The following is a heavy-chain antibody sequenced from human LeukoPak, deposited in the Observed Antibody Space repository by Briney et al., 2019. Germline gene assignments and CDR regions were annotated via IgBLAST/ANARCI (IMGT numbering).Heavy chain of an antibody. Sequence: GGSLRLSCAASGFTFSSYEMNWVRQAPGKGLEWVSYISSSGSTIYYADSVKGRFTISRDNAKNSLYLQMNSLRAEDTAVYCCARPGYSYGYYYYYYMDVWGKGTTVTVSS. CDR3: ARPGYSYGYYYYYYMDV. V-gene: IGHV3-48*03. J-gene: IGHJ6*03. CDR2: ISSSGSTI. CDR1: GFTFSSYE. D-gene: IGHD5-18*01.